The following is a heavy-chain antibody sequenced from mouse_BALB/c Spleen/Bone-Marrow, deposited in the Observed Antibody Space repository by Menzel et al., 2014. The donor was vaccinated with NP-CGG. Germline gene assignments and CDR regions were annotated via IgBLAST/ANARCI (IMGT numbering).Heavy chain of an antibody. CDR3: ARGIGYDAWFVY. Sequence: EVQGVESGGGLVQPGGSRKLSCAASGFTFSSIGMHWVRQAPEKGLEWVAYISSGSSTIYYADTVKGRFTISRDNPKNTLFLQMTSLRSEDTAMYYCARGIGYDAWFVYRAQGTLVTVSA. J-gene: IGHJ3*01. CDR1: GFTFSSIG. V-gene: IGHV5-17*02. D-gene: IGHD2-2*01. CDR2: ISSGSSTI.